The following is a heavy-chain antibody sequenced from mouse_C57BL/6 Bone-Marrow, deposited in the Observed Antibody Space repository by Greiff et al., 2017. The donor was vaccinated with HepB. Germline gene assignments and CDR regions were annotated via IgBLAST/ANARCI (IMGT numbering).Heavy chain of an antibody. CDR3: ASEDDGSPWFAY. D-gene: IGHD1-1*01. V-gene: IGHV1-50*01. J-gene: IGHJ3*01. CDR2: IDPSDSYT. Sequence: VQLQQPGAELVKPGASVKLSCKASGYTFTSYWMQWVKQRPGQGLEWIGEIDPSDSYTNYNQKFKGKATLTVDTSSSTAYMQLSSLTSEDSAVYYGASEDDGSPWFAYWGQGTLVTVSA. CDR1: GYTFTSYW.